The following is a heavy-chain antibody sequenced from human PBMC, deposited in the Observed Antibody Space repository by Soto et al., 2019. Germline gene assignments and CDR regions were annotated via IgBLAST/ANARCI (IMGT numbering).Heavy chain of an antibody. CDR2: ISWTSGSI. D-gene: IGHD6-19*01. J-gene: IGHJ4*02. V-gene: IGHV3-9*01. Sequence: GGSLRLSCAASGFTFDDYAMHWVRQAPGNGLEWVSGISWTSGSIGYADSVKGRFTISRDNAKNYLYLQMNSLRAEDTALYYCAKDKKSSSSGWHGFDYWGQGTLVTVS. CDR1: GFTFDDYA. CDR3: AKDKKSSSSGWHGFDY.